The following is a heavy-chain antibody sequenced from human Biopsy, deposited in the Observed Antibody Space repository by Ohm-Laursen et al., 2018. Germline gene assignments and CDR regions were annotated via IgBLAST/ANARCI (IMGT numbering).Heavy chain of an antibody. CDR3: ARGSGSGFYFDQ. CDR2: IYAGATT. CDR1: KFTVRTNS. V-gene: IGHV3-66*01. J-gene: IGHJ4*02. Sequence: SLRLSCAASKFTVRTNSMSWVRLAPGQGLAWVSVIYAGATTYYPDSAKGRFTISRDNSRNTVYLQMDSLRGEDTAVYFCARGSGSGFYFDQWGQGTLVTVSS. D-gene: IGHD2-15*01.